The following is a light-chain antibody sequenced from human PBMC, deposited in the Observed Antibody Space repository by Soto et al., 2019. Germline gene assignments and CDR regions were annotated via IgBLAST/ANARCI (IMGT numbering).Light chain of an antibody. V-gene: IGKV3-15*01. CDR1: QSVSSN. J-gene: IGKJ1*01. Sequence: EIVMTQSPGTLSLSPGEISTLSCMASQSVSSNLAWYQQKPGQAPRLLIYGASTRATGIPARFSGSGSGTESTLTISSLQSEDFAVYYCQQYNNWPPWTFGQGTKVDIK. CDR3: QQYNNWPPWT. CDR2: GAS.